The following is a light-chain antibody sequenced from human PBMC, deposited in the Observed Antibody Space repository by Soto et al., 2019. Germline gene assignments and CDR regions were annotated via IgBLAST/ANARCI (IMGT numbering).Light chain of an antibody. J-gene: IGKJ1*01. Sequence: DIQMNQSPSSLSASVGDRVTITCRASQSISSYLTWYQQKPGKAPKLLIYAASSLQSGVQSRFSGSGSGTDFTLTISSLQPEDFATYYWQQSYSTLTWTFGQGTKVEIK. CDR2: AAS. CDR1: QSISSY. CDR3: QQSYSTLTWT. V-gene: IGKV1-39*01.